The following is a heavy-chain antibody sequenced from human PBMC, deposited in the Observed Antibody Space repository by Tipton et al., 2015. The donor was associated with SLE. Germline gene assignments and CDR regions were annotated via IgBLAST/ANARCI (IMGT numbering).Heavy chain of an antibody. CDR1: GFTFTSYE. CDR3: AKDRGAGLGNDALDI. CDR2: ISRSGSMI. J-gene: IGHJ3*02. Sequence: SLRLSCAASGFTFTSYEMNWVRQAPGKGLEWVSYISRSGSMIYYANSVKGRFTISRDNAKKSLYLQMKSLRAEDTAIYYCAKDRGAGLGNDALDIWGQGTLVTVSS. D-gene: IGHD3-10*01. V-gene: IGHV3-48*03.